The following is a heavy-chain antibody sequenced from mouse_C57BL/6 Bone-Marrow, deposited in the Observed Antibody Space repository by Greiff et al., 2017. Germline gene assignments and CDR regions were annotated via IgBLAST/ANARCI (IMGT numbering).Heavy chain of an antibody. Sequence: EVQLQQSGPELVKPGASVKISCKASGYSFTGYYMHWVKQSSEKSLEWIGEINPSTGGTSYNQKFKGKATLTVDKSSSTAYMQLKRLTSEDSAVYYCARRTTVVATDAMDYLGQGTSVTVSS. J-gene: IGHJ4*01. CDR3: ARRTTVVATDAMDY. V-gene: IGHV1-43*01. CDR2: INPSTGGT. CDR1: GYSFTGYY. D-gene: IGHD1-1*01.